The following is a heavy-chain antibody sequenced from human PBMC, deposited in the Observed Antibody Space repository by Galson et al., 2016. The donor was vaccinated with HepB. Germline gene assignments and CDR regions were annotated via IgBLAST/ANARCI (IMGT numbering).Heavy chain of an antibody. V-gene: IGHV4-4*02. CDR3: VRNGYYCLDA. CDR2: ICHSGST. CDR1: GVSISGTNW. Sequence: EPLSLTCAVSGVSISGTNWWSWVRQPPGKGLEWIGEICHSGSTNYNPSLQSRVTISVDTSKNQFSLNLNSVTAADTALYYCVRNGYYCLDAWGQGTTVTVSS. J-gene: IGHJ6*02.